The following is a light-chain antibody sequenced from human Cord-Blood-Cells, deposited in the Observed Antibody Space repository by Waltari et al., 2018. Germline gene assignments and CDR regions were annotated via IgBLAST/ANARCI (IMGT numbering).Light chain of an antibody. CDR1: SSAVGGYTY. CDR2: EFS. Sequence: QSALTQPPSASGSPGQSVTISCTGTSSAVGGYTYVSWYQPHPNKAPKLMIYEFSKRPSGGPDRFSGSRSGNTASLTVSGLQAEDEADYYCSSYAGSNNYVFGTGTKVTVL. J-gene: IGLJ1*01. CDR3: SSYAGSNNYV. V-gene: IGLV2-8*01.